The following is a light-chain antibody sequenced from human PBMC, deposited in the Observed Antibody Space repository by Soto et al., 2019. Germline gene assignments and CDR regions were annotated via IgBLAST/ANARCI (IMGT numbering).Light chain of an antibody. V-gene: IGKV3-11*01. Sequence: EIVLTQSPATLSLAPGERATLSCRASQSVASYLAWYQQKPGQAPRLLIYDASRRATAIPARFSGSGSGTDFTLTISSLEPEDFVVYYCQQRSNWPSITFGQGTRLEIK. CDR1: QSVASY. J-gene: IGKJ5*01. CDR3: QQRSNWPSIT. CDR2: DAS.